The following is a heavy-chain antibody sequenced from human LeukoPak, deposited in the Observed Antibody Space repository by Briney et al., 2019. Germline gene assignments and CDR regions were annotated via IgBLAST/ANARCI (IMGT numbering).Heavy chain of an antibody. CDR2: IYHSGST. D-gene: IGHD3-10*01. J-gene: IGHJ4*02. CDR3: ATVDYGSGATFYFDY. V-gene: IGHV4-30-2*01. CDR1: GGSISSGGYY. Sequence: SQTLSLTCTVSGGSISSGGYYWSWIRQPPGKGLEWIGYIYHSGSTYYNPSLKSRVTISVDRSKNQFSLKLSSVTAADTAVYYCATVDYGSGATFYFDYWGQGTLVTVSS.